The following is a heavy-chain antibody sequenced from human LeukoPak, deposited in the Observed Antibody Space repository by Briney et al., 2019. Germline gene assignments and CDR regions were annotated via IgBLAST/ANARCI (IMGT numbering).Heavy chain of an antibody. J-gene: IGHJ4*02. CDR2: INPNSGGT. CDR1: GYTFTGYY. CDR3: ATIGSGWYYFDY. D-gene: IGHD6-19*01. V-gene: IGHV1-2*04. Sequence: ASVKVSCKASGYTFTGYYMHWVRQAPGQGLEWMGWINPNSGGTNYAQKFQGWVTMTRDTSIGTAYMELSRLRSDDTAVYYCATIGSGWYYFDYWGQGTLVTVSS.